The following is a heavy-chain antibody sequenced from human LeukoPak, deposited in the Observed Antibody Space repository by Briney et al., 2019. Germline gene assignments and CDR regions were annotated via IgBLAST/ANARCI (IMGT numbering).Heavy chain of an antibody. V-gene: IGHV4-34*01. Sequence: SETLSLTCAVYGGSFSGYYWSWIRQPPGKGLEWIGEINHSGSTNYNPSLKSRVTISVDTSKNQFSLKLSSATAADTAVYYCARAIAVAGLLYYFDYWGQGTLVTVSS. CDR2: INHSGST. CDR3: ARAIAVAGLLYYFDY. CDR1: GGSFSGYY. D-gene: IGHD6-19*01. J-gene: IGHJ4*02.